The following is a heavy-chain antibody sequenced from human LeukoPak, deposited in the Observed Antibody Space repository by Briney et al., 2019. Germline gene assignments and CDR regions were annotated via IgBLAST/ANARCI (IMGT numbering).Heavy chain of an antibody. CDR3: ARGETIVADRREGDGFDI. Sequence: KTSETLSLTCVVSGYSISSDYYWVWIRQPPGKGLEWIGNVYQSGTTYSNPSLKSRVTMSVGTSKNQFSLKANSVTAADTAVYYCARGETIVADRREGDGFDIWGQGTLVTVSS. CDR2: VYQSGTT. D-gene: IGHD5-12*01. CDR1: GYSISSDYY. V-gene: IGHV4-38-2*01. J-gene: IGHJ3*02.